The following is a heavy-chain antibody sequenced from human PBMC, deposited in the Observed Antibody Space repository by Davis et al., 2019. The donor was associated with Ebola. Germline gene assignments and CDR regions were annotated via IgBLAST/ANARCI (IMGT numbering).Heavy chain of an antibody. Sequence: GESLKISCAASGFIFNRHGMHWVRQAPGKGPEWVASITSSSFYIYYGDSLKGRFTISRANAKNSLYLQMNGLRAEDTAVYYCVKDQSDSSGMFDYWGLGTRVTVSS. CDR3: VKDQSDSSGMFDY. D-gene: IGHD4-11*01. J-gene: IGHJ4*02. CDR2: ITSSSFYI. V-gene: IGHV3-21*06. CDR1: GFIFNRHG.